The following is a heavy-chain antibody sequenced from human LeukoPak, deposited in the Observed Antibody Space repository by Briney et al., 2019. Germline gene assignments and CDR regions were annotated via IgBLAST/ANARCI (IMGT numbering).Heavy chain of an antibody. CDR2: ISWNSGRI. V-gene: IGHV3-9*01. CDR3: AKSEWELLGYFDY. D-gene: IGHD1-26*01. CDR1: GFTFDDYA. Sequence: GGSLRLSCAASGFTFDDYAMHWVRQAPGKGLEWVSGISWNSGRIGYADSVKGRFTISRDNAKNSLDLQMNSLRAEDTAVYYCAKSEWELLGYFDYWGQGTLVTVSS. J-gene: IGHJ4*02.